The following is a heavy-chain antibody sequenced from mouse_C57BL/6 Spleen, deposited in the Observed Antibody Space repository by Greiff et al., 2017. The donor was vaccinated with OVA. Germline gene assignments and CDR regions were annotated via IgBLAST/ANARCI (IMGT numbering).Heavy chain of an antibody. CDR2: IYPRDGST. Sequence: VKLMESDAELVKPGASVKISCKVSGYTFTDHTIHWMKQRPEQGLEWIGYIYPRDGSTKYNEKFKGKATLTADKSSSTAYMQLNSLTSEDSAVYFCARRGGNYGDYYAMDYWGQGTSVTVSS. D-gene: IGHD2-1*01. CDR3: ARRGGNYGDYYAMDY. V-gene: IGHV1-78*01. J-gene: IGHJ4*01. CDR1: GYTFTDHT.